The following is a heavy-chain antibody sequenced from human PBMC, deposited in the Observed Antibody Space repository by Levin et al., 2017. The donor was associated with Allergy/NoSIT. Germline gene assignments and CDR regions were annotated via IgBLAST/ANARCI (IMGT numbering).Heavy chain of an antibody. J-gene: IGHJ4*02. Sequence: SCVVSGLSFNNAWMTWVRQAPGKGLEWVGLIKTISDGGATEYAAPVKGRFTISRDDSKNTVYLQLSSLKTEDTAVYYCTTAGEQWLVRNYYFDYWGQGTLVTVSS. V-gene: IGHV3-15*01. CDR1: GLSFNNAW. D-gene: IGHD6-19*01. CDR3: TTAGEQWLVRNYYFDY. CDR2: IKTISDGGAT.